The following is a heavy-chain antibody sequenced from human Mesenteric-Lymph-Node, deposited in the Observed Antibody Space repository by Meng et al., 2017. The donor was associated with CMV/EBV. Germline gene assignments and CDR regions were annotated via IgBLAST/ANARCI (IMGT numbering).Heavy chain of an antibody. Sequence: LTGAASGFTFSSYSMNWVRQAPGKGLEWVSFISSSRSYIYYADSVKGRFTISRDNAKNSLYLQMNSLRAEDTAVYYCAREGYYYDSGSYYYYFDYWGQGTLVTVSS. CDR3: AREGYYYDSGSYYYYFDY. V-gene: IGHV3-21*01. CDR1: GFTFSSYS. D-gene: IGHD3-10*01. J-gene: IGHJ4*02. CDR2: ISSSRSYI.